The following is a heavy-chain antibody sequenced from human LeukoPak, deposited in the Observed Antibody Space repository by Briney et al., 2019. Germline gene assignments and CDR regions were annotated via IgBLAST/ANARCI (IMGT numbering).Heavy chain of an antibody. Sequence: ASVKVSCKASGGTFSSYAISWVRQAPGQGLEWMGRIIPILGIANYAQKFQGRVTITADKSTSTAYMELSSLRSEDTAVYYCARDIYYYDSSGYYTRPFAYWGQGTLVTVSS. D-gene: IGHD3-22*01. CDR2: IIPILGIA. J-gene: IGHJ4*02. V-gene: IGHV1-69*04. CDR1: GGTFSSYA. CDR3: ARDIYYYDSSGYYTRPFAY.